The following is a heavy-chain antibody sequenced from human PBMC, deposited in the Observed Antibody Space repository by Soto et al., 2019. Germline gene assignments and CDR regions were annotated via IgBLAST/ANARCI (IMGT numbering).Heavy chain of an antibody. V-gene: IGHV1-18*01. D-gene: IGHD3-10*01. CDR3: ARGGGGSGRYPPYYYYGMDV. J-gene: IGHJ6*02. Sequence: GASVKVSCTASGYTFTSYGISWVRQAPGQGLEWMGWISAYNGNTNYAQKLQGRVTMTTDTSTSTAYMELRSLRSDDTAVYYCARGGGGSGRYPPYYYYGMDVWGQGTTVTVSS. CDR2: ISAYNGNT. CDR1: GYTFTSYG.